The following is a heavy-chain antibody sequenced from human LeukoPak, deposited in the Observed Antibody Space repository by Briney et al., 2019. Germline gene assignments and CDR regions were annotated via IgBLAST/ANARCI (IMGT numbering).Heavy chain of an antibody. CDR1: GYTFTGYY. V-gene: IGHV1-2*06. CDR3: ARDRRVMITFGSYYYGMDV. CDR2: INPNSGGT. Sequence: ASVKVSCKASGYTFTGYYMHWVRQAPGQGLEWMGRINPNSGGTNYAQKFQGRVTMTRDTSISTAYMELSRLRSDDTAVYYCARDRRVMITFGSYYYGMDVWGQGTTVTVSS. J-gene: IGHJ6*02. D-gene: IGHD3-16*01.